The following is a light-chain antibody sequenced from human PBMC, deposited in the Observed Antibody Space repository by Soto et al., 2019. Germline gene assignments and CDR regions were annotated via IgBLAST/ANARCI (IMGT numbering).Light chain of an antibody. Sequence: DIQMTQSPSTLSASVGDRVTITCRASQSISSWLAWYQQKPGKAPKLLIYDAFSLESGVPSRFSGTGSGTALPVTNSTLQPDDFAPYYCEQYNSYSTFGQGTKVEIK. V-gene: IGKV1-5*01. CDR1: QSISSW. CDR2: DAF. CDR3: EQYNSYST. J-gene: IGKJ1*01.